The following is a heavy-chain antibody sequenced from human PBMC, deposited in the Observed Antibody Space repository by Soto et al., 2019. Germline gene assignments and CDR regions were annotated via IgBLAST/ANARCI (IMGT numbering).Heavy chain of an antibody. CDR1: GFTFSTYA. CDR2: IYSGGST. D-gene: IGHD3-3*01. Sequence: PGGSLRLSCAASGFTFSTYAMHWVRQAPGKGLEWVSVIYSGGSTYYADSVKGRFTISRDNSKNTLYLQMNSLRAEDTAVYYCARAFTIFGVVMGLDYWGQGTLVTVSS. J-gene: IGHJ4*02. V-gene: IGHV3-53*01. CDR3: ARAFTIFGVVMGLDY.